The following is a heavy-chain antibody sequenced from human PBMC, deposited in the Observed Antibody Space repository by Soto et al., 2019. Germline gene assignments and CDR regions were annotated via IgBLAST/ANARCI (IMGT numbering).Heavy chain of an antibody. CDR3: ARAARPGAYYYGMDV. Sequence: ASVKVSCKASGYTFTGYYMHWVRQAPGQGLEWMGWINPNSGGTNYAQKFQGWVTMTRDTSISTAYMELSRLRSDDTAVYYCARAARPGAYYYGMDVWGQGTTVTVYS. CDR2: INPNSGGT. CDR1: GYTFTGYY. D-gene: IGHD6-6*01. J-gene: IGHJ6*02. V-gene: IGHV1-2*04.